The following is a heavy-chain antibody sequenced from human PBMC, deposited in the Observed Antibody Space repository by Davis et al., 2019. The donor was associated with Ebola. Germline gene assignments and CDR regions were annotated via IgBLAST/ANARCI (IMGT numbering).Heavy chain of an antibody. CDR2: TSADNGNT. J-gene: IGHJ4*02. CDR3: ATVRAHSRHDN. CDR1: GYTFSNYG. V-gene: IGHV1-18*01. D-gene: IGHD3-22*01. Sequence: ASVKVSCKASGYTFSNYGISWVRQAPGQGLEWVGWTSADNGNTHSAQKFQGRVTMTEDTSTDTAYMELSSLRSGDTAIYYCATVRAHSRHDNWGQGTLVTVAS.